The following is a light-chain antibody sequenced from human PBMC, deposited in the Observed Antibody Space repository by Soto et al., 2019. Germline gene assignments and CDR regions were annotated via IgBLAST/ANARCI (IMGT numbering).Light chain of an antibody. CDR2: DAS. CDR3: QQRRYWPVT. J-gene: IGKJ1*01. CDR1: QSVSSY. V-gene: IGKV3-11*01. Sequence: EIVLTQSPAILSMSPGERASLSCRASQSVSSYFAWYQQKPGQAPRLLIYDASNRVTGVPARFSGSGSGTDFTLTISSLEPEDFAVYYCQQRRYWPVTFGQGTKVEIK.